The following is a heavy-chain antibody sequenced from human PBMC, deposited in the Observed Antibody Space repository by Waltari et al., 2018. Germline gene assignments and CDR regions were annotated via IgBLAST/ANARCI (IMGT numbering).Heavy chain of an antibody. J-gene: IGHJ4*02. V-gene: IGHV1-8*01. CDR3: ARGQWLDY. Sequence: QVQLVQSGAEVRKPGASVKVSCTAYGYTFPNYDLNWVRQATGQGLEWMGWMNPNSGNTGYAQKFQGRVTMTRSTSINTAYMELSSLRSEDTAVYYCARGQWLDYWGQGTLVTVSS. CDR1: GYTFPNYD. D-gene: IGHD6-19*01. CDR2: MNPNSGNT.